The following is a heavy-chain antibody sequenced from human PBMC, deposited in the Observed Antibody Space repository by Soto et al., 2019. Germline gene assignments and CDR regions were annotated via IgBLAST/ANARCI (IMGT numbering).Heavy chain of an antibody. CDR3: ARADCSGGSCRRAFDY. Sequence: PSETLSLTCAVYGGSFSGYYWTLIRQPPGKGLEWIGEINHSGSTNYNPSLKSRVTISVDTSKNQFSLKLSSVTAADTAVYYCARADCSGGSCRRAFDYWGQGTLVTVS. D-gene: IGHD2-15*01. CDR1: GGSFSGYY. V-gene: IGHV4-34*01. J-gene: IGHJ4*02. CDR2: INHSGST.